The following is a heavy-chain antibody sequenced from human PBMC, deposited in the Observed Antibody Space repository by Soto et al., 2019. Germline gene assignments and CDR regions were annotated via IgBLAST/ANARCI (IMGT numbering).Heavy chain of an antibody. CDR3: ARGRECSTGCHNFDY. CDR2: IKQDGSEK. Sequence: EVQLVESGGGLVQPGGSLRLSCAASGFTFSSYWMSWVRQAPGKGLEWVANIKQDGSEKYYVDSVKGRFTISRDNDKNSLYLQMNSLSAEDTAVYYCARGRECSTGCHNFDYWGQGTLVTVSS. CDR1: GFTFSSYW. D-gene: IGHD2-2*01. J-gene: IGHJ4*02. V-gene: IGHV3-7*01.